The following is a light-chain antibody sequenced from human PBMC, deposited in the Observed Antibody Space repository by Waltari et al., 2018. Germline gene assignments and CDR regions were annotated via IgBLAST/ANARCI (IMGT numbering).Light chain of an antibody. CDR3: QQYGSSPLT. CDR1: QSGGSSY. V-gene: IGKV3D-20*01. CDR2: DAS. J-gene: IGKJ5*01. Sequence: EIVLTQSPATLSLSPGERATLSCGASQSGGSSYLAWYQQKPGRAPRLLIYDASSRATGIPDRFSGSGSGTDFTLTISRLEPEDFAVYYCQQYGSSPLTFGQGTRLEIK.